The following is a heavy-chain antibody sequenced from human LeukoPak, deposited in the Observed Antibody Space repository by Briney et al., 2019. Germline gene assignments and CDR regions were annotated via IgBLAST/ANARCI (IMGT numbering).Heavy chain of an antibody. J-gene: IGHJ4*02. V-gene: IGHV3-21*01. Sequence: GGSLRLSCAASGFTFSSYSMNWVRQAPGKGLEWVSSISSSSSYIYYADSVKGRFTISRDNAKSSLYLQMNSLRAEDTAVYYCARGGGFCGGDCYGIDYWGQGTLVTVSS. D-gene: IGHD2-21*01. CDR3: ARGGGFCGGDCYGIDY. CDR1: GFTFSSYS. CDR2: ISSSSSYI.